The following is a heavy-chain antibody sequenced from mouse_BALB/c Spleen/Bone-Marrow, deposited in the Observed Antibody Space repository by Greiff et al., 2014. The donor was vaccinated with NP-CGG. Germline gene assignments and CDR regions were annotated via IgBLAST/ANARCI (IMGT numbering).Heavy chain of an antibody. CDR3: ARGGRGTRDSYAMDY. CDR1: GFSLTSYG. D-gene: IGHD3-3*01. J-gene: IGHJ4*01. CDR2: IWAGGST. Sequence: QVQLQQSGPGLVAPSQSLSITCTVSGFSLTSYGVHWVRQPPGKGLEWLGVIWAGGSTNYNSALMSRLFISKDNSKSQVFLKMNSMQTDETAMYYCARGGRGTRDSYAMDYRGQGTSVTVS. V-gene: IGHV2-9*02.